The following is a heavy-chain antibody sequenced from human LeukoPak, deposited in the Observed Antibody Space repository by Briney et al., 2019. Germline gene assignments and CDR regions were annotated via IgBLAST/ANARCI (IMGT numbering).Heavy chain of an antibody. J-gene: IGHJ6*03. CDR3: ARSIVGATSHKTYYYYMDV. Sequence: PSETLSLTCTVSGGSISGYYWSWIRHPPGKGLEWIGYIYTSGSTNYNPSLKSRVTISVDTSKNQFSLKLSSVTAADTAVYYCARSIVGATSHKTYYYYMDVWGKGTTVTVSS. D-gene: IGHD1-26*01. V-gene: IGHV4-4*09. CDR1: GGSISGYY. CDR2: IYTSGST.